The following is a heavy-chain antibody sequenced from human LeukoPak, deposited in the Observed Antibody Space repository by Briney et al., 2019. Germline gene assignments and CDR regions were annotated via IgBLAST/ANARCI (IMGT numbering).Heavy chain of an antibody. CDR3: ARDLSSGGASPNY. D-gene: IGHD1-26*01. CDR1: GFTLSTYA. J-gene: IGHJ4*02. V-gene: IGHV3-23*01. CDR2: ISDSGDNT. Sequence: GGSLRLSCAASGFTLSTYAMSCVRQAPGKGLEWVSAISDSGDNTPYADYVKGRFTISRDSSKYTLYLQMNSLRAEDTAVYYCARDLSSGGASPNYWGQGTLVTVSS.